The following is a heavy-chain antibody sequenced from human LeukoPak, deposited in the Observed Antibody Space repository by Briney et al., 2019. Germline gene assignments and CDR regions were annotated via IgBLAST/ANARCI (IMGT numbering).Heavy chain of an antibody. V-gene: IGHV3-23*01. CDR1: GFTFSSYA. J-gene: IGHJ4*02. CDR3: ASLVISGSYEDY. Sequence: GGSLRLSCAASGFTFSSYAMSWVRQVPGKGLEWVSAISGSGGSTYYADSVKGRFTISRDNSKNTLYLQMNSLRAEDTAVYYCASLVISGSYEDYWGQGTLVTVSS. CDR2: ISGSGGST. D-gene: IGHD1-26*01.